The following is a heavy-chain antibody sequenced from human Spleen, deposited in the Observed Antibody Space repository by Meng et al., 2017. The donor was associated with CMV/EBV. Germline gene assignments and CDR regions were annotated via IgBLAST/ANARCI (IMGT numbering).Heavy chain of an antibody. CDR1: GGSVSSGSYY. D-gene: IGHD6-19*01. Sequence: SETLSLTCTVSGGSVSSGSYYWSWIRQPPGKGLEWIGEINHSGSTNYNPSLKSRVTISVDTSKNQFSLKLSSVTAADTAVYYCARASVDQYYFDYWGQGTLVTVSS. CDR3: ARASVDQYYFDY. J-gene: IGHJ4*02. CDR2: INHSGST. V-gene: IGHV4-61*01.